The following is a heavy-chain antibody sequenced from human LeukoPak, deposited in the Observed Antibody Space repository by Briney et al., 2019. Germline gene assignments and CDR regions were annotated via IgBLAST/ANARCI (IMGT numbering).Heavy chain of an antibody. CDR2: IYYSGST. CDR3: VKSNSRYQPWTLDI. V-gene: IGHV4-39*07. CDR1: GGSIGRGSYY. Sequence: SETLSLTCSVSGGSIGRGSYYWGWIRQSPGKGLEWIGSIYYSGSTNYNPSLKSRVTISVDTSNNQLSLKVNSVTAADTAMYYCVKSNSRYQPWTLDIWGRGTMVTVSS. D-gene: IGHD2-2*01. J-gene: IGHJ3*02.